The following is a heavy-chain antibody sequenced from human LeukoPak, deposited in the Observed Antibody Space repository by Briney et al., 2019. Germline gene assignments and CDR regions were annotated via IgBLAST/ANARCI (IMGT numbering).Heavy chain of an antibody. CDR3: ARVAYYYDSAGKSLKFFYGMDV. V-gene: IGHV1-18*01. J-gene: IGHJ6*02. Sequence: GASVKVSCRASGYTFTSYGISWVRQAPGQGLEWMGWISARNTNSAQKLQGRVTMTTDTSTSTAYMELRSLRSEDTAVYYCARVAYYYDSAGKSLKFFYGMDVWGQGATVTVSS. CDR1: GYTFTSYG. CDR2: ISARNT. D-gene: IGHD3-22*01.